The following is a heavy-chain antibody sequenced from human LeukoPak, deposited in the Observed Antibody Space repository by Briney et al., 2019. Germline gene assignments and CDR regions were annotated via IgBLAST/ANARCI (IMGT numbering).Heavy chain of an antibody. D-gene: IGHD2-2*02. CDR3: ARAYCSSTSCYTPDAFDI. CDR2: ISSSSSYI. V-gene: IGHV3-21*01. CDR1: EFTFSSYS. Sequence: GGSLRLSCAASEFTFSSYSMNWVRQAPGKGLEWVSPISSSSSYIYYADSVKGRFTISRDNAKNSLYLQMNSLRAEDTAVYYCARAYCSSTSCYTPDAFDIWGQGTMVTVSS. J-gene: IGHJ3*02.